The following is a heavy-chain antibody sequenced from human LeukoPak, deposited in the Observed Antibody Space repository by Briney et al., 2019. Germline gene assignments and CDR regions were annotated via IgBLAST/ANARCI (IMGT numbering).Heavy chain of an antibody. CDR2: ISGSGGST. CDR1: GFTFSSYA. J-gene: IGHJ6*02. V-gene: IGHV3-23*01. CDR3: ARLGYSYVYYYYGMDV. D-gene: IGHD5-18*01. Sequence: PRGSLRLSCAASGFTFSSYAMSWVRQAPGKGLEWVSAISGSGGSTYYADSVKGRFTISRDNSKNTLYLQMNSLRAEDTAVYYCARLGYSYVYYYYGMDVWGQGTTVTVSS.